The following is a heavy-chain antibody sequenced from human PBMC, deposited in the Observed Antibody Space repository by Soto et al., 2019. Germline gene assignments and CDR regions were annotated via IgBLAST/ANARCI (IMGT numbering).Heavy chain of an antibody. CDR3: ARLRAYYDFEHGMGV. Sequence: QVQLVQSGAEVKKPGASVKVSCKASGYTLPSYAMNWVRQAPEQRLGGMGWINAGNGNTKYSQKFQGRVTITRDTSASTAYMELSSLRSEDTAVYYCARLRAYYDFEHGMGVWGQGTTVTVSS. V-gene: IGHV1-3*01. CDR1: GYTLPSYA. J-gene: IGHJ6*02. D-gene: IGHD3-3*01. CDR2: INAGNGNT.